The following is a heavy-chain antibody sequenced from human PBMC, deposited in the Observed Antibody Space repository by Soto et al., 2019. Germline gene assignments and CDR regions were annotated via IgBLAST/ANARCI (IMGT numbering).Heavy chain of an antibody. J-gene: IGHJ6*02. D-gene: IGHD2-2*02. CDR3: ARAPRHCSSTSCYTYRWYYGMDV. Sequence: TSETLSLTCAVYCGSFSGYYWSWIRQPPGKGLEWIGEINHSGSTNYNPSLKSRVTISVDTSKNQFSLKLSSVTAADTAVYYCARAPRHCSSTSCYTYRWYYGMDVGGQGTTVTVSS. V-gene: IGHV4-34*01. CDR2: INHSGST. CDR1: CGSFSGYY.